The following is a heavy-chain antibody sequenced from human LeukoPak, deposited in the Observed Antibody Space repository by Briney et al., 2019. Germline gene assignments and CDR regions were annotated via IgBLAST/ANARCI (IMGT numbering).Heavy chain of an antibody. D-gene: IGHD6-19*01. J-gene: IGHJ6*04. CDR1: GFTFSNYS. CDR3: ARVGKAVAAPLDV. Sequence: GGSLRLSCAASGFTFSNYSMNWVRQAPGKGLEWVSCISSSSSYMYYADSLKGRFTISRDNAKNSLYLQMNSLRAEDTAVYYCARVGKAVAAPLDVWGKGTTVTVSS. V-gene: IGHV3-21*01. CDR2: ISSSSSYM.